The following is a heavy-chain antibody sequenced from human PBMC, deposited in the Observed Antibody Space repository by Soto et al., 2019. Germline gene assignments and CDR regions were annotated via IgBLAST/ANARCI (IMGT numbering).Heavy chain of an antibody. CDR1: GYTFTSYD. D-gene: IGHD1-1*01. CDR2: MNPNSGNT. V-gene: IGHV1-8*01. Sequence: QVQLVQSGAEVKKPGASVKVSCKASGYTFTSYDINWVRQATGQGLEWMGWMNPNSGNTGYAQKFQGRVTMTGNTSLGTAYMEVRSVKSEDTSMYYCARSNNDDGGRPWGEGTLVTVSS. CDR3: ARSNNDDGGRP. J-gene: IGHJ1*01.